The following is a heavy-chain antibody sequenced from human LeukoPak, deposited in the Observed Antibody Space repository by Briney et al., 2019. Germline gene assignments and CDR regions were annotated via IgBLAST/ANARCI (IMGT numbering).Heavy chain of an antibody. J-gene: IGHJ4*02. CDR2: IGWNSGST. V-gene: IGHV3-9*01. Sequence: GGFLRLSCAGSGFTFDDYAMHWVRQVPGKGLEWVSGIGWNSGSTGHADSVKGRLTISRDNAKNSLYLQMNNVRVEDTALYYCAKDMSPDGSNWYFFDSWGQGTLVTVSS. CDR3: AKDMSPDGSNWYFFDS. CDR1: GFTFDDYA. D-gene: IGHD6-13*01.